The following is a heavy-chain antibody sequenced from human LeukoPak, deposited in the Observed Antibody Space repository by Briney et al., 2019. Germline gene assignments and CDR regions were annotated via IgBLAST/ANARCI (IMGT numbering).Heavy chain of an antibody. D-gene: IGHD6-19*01. CDR3: AQGYSSGWYPN. J-gene: IGHJ4*02. CDR1: GFSVSSFG. Sequence: PGGSLRLSCAVSGFSVSSFGMSWVRQAPGKGLEWISAISVDGETTYYADSVKGRFIISIDNSKNTLYLQLSSLRAEDTAVYYCAQGYSSGWYPNWGQGSLVSVSS. V-gene: IGHV3-23*01. CDR2: ISVDGETT.